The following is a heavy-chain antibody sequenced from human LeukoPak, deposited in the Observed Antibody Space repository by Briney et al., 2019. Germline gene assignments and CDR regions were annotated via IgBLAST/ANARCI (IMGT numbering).Heavy chain of an antibody. CDR3: ARSYGDYEGGLFDY. V-gene: IGHV1-24*01. CDR1: GYTLTELS. J-gene: IGHJ4*02. D-gene: IGHD4-17*01. Sequence: VASVKVSCKVSGYTLTELSMHWVRQAPGKGLEWMGGFDPEDGETIYAQKFQGRVTMTEDISTDTAYMELSSLRSEDTAVYYCARSYGDYEGGLFDYWGQGTLVTVSS. CDR2: FDPEDGET.